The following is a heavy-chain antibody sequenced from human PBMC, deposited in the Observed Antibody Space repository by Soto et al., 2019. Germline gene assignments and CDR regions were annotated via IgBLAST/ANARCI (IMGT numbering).Heavy chain of an antibody. CDR2: ISAAGDP. CDR1: GFTFRNYD. CDR3: ARTDRDCYGREV. J-gene: IGHJ6*02. Sequence: EVQLVESGGGLVQPGGSLRLSCEASGFTFRNYDMHWVRQGTGKGLEWVSGISAAGDPDYADSVEGRFTISRENAQNSFFLQMNSLSVSDTAVYYCARTDRDCYGREVGGQGTTVIVSS. V-gene: IGHV3-13*05.